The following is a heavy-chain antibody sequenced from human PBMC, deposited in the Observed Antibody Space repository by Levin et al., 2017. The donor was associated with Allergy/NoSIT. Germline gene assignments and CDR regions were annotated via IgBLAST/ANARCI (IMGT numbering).Heavy chain of an antibody. Sequence: GESLKISCGTSGFTFSNYGLHWVRQAPGKGLEWVTVIWYDGSNKYYVDSVKGRFTISRDNSKNTVYLQMNNLRAEDTAVYYCARDDCNGGPCLAYWGQGTLVTVSS. CDR3: ARDDCNGGPCLAY. J-gene: IGHJ4*02. CDR1: GFTFSNYG. CDR2: IWYDGSNK. D-gene: IGHD2-15*01. V-gene: IGHV3-33*01.